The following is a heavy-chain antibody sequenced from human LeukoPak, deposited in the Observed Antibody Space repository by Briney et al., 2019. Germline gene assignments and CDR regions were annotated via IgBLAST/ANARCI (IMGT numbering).Heavy chain of an antibody. CDR1: GYTFTSYA. J-gene: IGHJ6*02. Sequence: ASVKVSCKASGYTFTSYAMHWVRQAPGQRLEWMGWINAGNGNTKYSQKLRGRVTMTTDTSTSTAYMELRSLRSDDTAVYYCARVTAPGDGMDVWGQGTTVTVSS. CDR2: INAGNGNT. D-gene: IGHD3-10*01. CDR3: ARVTAPGDGMDV. V-gene: IGHV1-3*01.